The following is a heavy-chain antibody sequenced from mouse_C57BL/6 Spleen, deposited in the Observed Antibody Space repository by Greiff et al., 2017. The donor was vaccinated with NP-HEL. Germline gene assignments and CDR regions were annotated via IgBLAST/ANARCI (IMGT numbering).Heavy chain of an antibody. D-gene: IGHD1-1*01. Sequence: VQGVESGPGLVAPSQSLSITCTVSGFSLTSYAISWVRQPPGKGLEWLGVIWTGGGTNYNSALKSRLSISKDNSKSQVFLKMNSLQNDDTDRYYCARVGGSSYKYFDVWGTGTTVTVSS. CDR2: IWTGGGT. J-gene: IGHJ1*03. CDR1: GFSLTSYA. CDR3: ARVGGSSYKYFDV. V-gene: IGHV2-9-1*01.